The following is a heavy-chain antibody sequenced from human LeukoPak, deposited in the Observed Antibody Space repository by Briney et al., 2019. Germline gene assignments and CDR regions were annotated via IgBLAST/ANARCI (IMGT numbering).Heavy chain of an antibody. V-gene: IGHV4-61*09. CDR2: IYYSGST. J-gene: IGHJ4*02. Sequence: SQTLSLTCTVSGGSISSGSYYWSWIRQPAGKGLEWIGYIYYSGSTYYNPSLKSRVTISVDTSKNQFSLKLSSVTAADTAVYYCASQAVGGATKFFDYWGQGTLVTVSS. CDR1: GGSISSGSYY. D-gene: IGHD1-26*01. CDR3: ASQAVGGATKFFDY.